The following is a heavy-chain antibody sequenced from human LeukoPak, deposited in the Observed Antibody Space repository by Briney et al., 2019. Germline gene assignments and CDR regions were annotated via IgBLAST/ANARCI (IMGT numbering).Heavy chain of an antibody. J-gene: IGHJ4*02. CDR1: GYSISSGYY. CDR2: IYHSGST. Sequence: PSETLSLTCAVSGYSISSGYYWGWIRQPPGKGLEWIGSIYHSGSTNYNPSLKSRVIISVDTSKNQFSLKLSSVTAADTAVYYCARGGPTYYFDYWGQGTLVTVSS. CDR3: ARGGPTYYFDY. V-gene: IGHV4-38-2*01. D-gene: IGHD3-16*01.